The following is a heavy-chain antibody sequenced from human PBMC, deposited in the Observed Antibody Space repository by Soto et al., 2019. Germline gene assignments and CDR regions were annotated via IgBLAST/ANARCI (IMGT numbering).Heavy chain of an antibody. Sequence: EVQLVESGGGFVQPGGSLRLSCAASGFTLSSYWMHWFRQVPGKWLVWVSRIGSAGSSITYADSVKGRFTIARDNANNRRYLQMNSLTAEDTAVYYCTRVVVGSYEGFDYWCQGTMVTVSS. CDR3: TRVVVGSYEGFDY. D-gene: IGHD3-10*01. CDR2: IGSAGSSI. CDR1: GFTLSSYW. J-gene: IGHJ4*02. V-gene: IGHV3-74*01.